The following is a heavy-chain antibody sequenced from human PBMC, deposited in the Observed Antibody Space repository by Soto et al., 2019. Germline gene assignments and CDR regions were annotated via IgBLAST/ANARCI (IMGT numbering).Heavy chain of an antibody. CDR1: GFTFSSYG. Sequence: QVQLVESGGGVVQPGRSLRLSCAASGFTFSSYGMHWVRQAPGKGLEWVAVISYDGSNKYYADSVKGRFTISRDNSKNTLYLQMNSLRAEDTAVYYCAKDVLRFLEWLAFYVMDVWGQGTTVTVSS. CDR3: AKDVLRFLEWLAFYVMDV. V-gene: IGHV3-30*18. CDR2: ISYDGSNK. D-gene: IGHD3-3*01. J-gene: IGHJ6*02.